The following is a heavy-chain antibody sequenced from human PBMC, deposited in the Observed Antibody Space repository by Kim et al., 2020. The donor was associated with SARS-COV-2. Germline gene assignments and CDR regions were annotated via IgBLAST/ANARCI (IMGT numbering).Heavy chain of an antibody. D-gene: IGHD3-22*01. CDR2: ISYDGSNK. CDR1: GFTFSSYA. V-gene: IGHV3-30*04. Sequence: GGSLRLSCAASGFTFSSYAMHWVRQAPGKGLEWVAVISYDGSNKYYADSVKGRFTISRDNSKNTLYLQMNSLRAEDTTVYYCARDGYDYYDSSGSWDYWG. CDR3: ARDGYDYYDSSGSWDY. J-gene: IGHJ4*01.